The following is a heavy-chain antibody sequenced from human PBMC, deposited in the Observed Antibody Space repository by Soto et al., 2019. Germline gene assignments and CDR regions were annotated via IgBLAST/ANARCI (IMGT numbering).Heavy chain of an antibody. D-gene: IGHD1-1*01. CDR2: FDPEDGET. J-gene: IGHJ6*03. V-gene: IGHV1-24*01. CDR1: GYTLTGLS. CDR3: ATATTSVNYYYCMDV. Sequence: ASVKVSCNVSGYTLTGLSMQWVRQAAGKGLEGMGGFDPEDGETIYAQKFQGRVTMTEDTSTDTAYMELSSLRSEDTAVYYCATATTSVNYYYCMDVWGKGTTVTVSS.